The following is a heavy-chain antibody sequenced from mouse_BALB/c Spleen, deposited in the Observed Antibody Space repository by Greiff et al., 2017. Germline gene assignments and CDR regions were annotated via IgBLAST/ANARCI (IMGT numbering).Heavy chain of an antibody. V-gene: IGHV1-39*01. D-gene: IGHD2-14*01. CDR2: INPYYGST. CDR3: ARLDRSYAMDY. Sequence: VQLKQTGPELVKPGASVKISCKASGYSFTDYIMLWVKQSHGKSLEWIGNINPYYGSTSYNLKFKGKATLTVDKSSSTAYMQLNSLTSEDSAVYYCARLDRSYAMDYWGQGTSVTVSS. CDR1: GYSFTDYI. J-gene: IGHJ4*01.